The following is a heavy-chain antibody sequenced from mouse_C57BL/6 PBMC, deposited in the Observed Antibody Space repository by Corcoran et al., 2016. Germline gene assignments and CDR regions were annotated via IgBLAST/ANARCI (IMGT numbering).Heavy chain of an antibody. CDR1: GYTFTDYY. J-gene: IGHJ3*01. CDR3: ARRDDGYYWFAY. Sequence: EVQLQQSGPELVKPGASGKISCKASGYTFTDYYMNWVKQSHGKSLEWIGDINPNNGGTSYNQKFKGKATLTVDKSSSTAYMELRSLTSEDSAFYYCARRDDGYYWFAYWGQGTLVTVSA. CDR2: INPNNGGT. V-gene: IGHV1-26*01. D-gene: IGHD2-3*01.